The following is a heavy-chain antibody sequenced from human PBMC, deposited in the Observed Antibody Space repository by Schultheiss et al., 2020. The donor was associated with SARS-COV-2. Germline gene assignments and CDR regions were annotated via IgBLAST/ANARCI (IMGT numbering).Heavy chain of an antibody. V-gene: IGHV3-33*08. Sequence: GGSLRLSCAASRFTFSNYGMHWVRQAPGKGLEWVAVIWYDGSHKYYADSVNGRFTISRDNSKNTLYLQMDSLRAEDTALYYCARDFFEWFGTAGYWGQGTLVTVSS. CDR2: IWYDGSHK. D-gene: IGHD3-3*01. CDR1: RFTFSNYG. J-gene: IGHJ4*01. CDR3: ARDFFEWFGTAGY.